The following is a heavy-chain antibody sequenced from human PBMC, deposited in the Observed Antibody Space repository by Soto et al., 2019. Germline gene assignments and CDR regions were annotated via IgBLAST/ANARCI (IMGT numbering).Heavy chain of an antibody. CDR1: GYTFTSYA. Sequence: ASVKVSCKASGYTFTSYAMHWVRQAPGQRLEWMGWINAGNGNTKHSQKLQGRVTITTDTSASTAYMELSSLRSEDTAVYYCARDVAAADYCGKGSLVTVSS. CDR2: INAGNGNT. V-gene: IGHV1-3*01. CDR3: ARDVAAADY. J-gene: IGHJ4*02. D-gene: IGHD6-13*01.